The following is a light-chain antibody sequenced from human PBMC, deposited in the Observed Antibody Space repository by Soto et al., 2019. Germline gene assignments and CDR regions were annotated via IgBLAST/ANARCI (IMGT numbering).Light chain of an antibody. J-gene: IGKJ1*01. CDR3: QQYGSSSWT. CDR2: GAS. Sequence: EIVLTQSPGTLTLSPGERATLSCRASQSVSSSYLAWYQQKPGQAPRLLIYGASSRATGIPDRFSGSGSGTDFTLTISRLEPEYFAVYYCQQYGSSSWTFGQGTTVEIK. V-gene: IGKV3-20*01. CDR1: QSVSSSY.